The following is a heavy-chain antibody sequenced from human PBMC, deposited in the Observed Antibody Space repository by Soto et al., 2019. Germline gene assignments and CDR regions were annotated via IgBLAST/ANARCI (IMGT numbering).Heavy chain of an antibody. CDR2: IWNGRNSE. V-gene: IGHV3-33*01. CDR3: VTERRSYEFDY. CDR1: GFTFSTFG. J-gene: IGHJ4*02. D-gene: IGHD1-26*01. Sequence: QVQLVESGGGVVQPGRSLRLSCAASGFTFSTFGMHWVRQSPGKGLEWVAVIWNGRNSEDYADSGKGRFTISRDNSKNTWYLQMNSLRAEDTDMYSCVTERRSYEFDYWGQGILVTVSS.